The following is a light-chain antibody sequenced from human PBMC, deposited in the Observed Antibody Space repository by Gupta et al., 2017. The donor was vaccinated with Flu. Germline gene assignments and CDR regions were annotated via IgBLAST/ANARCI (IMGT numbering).Light chain of an antibody. J-gene: IGLJ3*02. CDR3: VLYMGSGIWV. CDR1: SGSVTTSHY. Sequence: QTVVTQAPSLSVSPGGPATVTCGLSSGSVTTSHYASWYQQTPGQAPRTLIYSTNTRSSGVPDRFSGSILGTKAALTISGAQADDESDYYCVLYMGSGIWVFGGGTRLTVL. CDR2: STN. V-gene: IGLV8-61*01.